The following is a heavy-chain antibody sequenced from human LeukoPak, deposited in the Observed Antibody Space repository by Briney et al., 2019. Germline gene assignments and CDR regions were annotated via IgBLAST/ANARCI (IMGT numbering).Heavy chain of an antibody. V-gene: IGHV4-59*01. J-gene: IGHJ4*02. CDR2: IYYSGST. Sequence: KPSETLSLTCTVSGDSISSYYWSWIRQPPGKGLEWIGYIYYSGSTSYNPSLKSRVTISVDTSKNQFSLKLSSVTAADTAVYYCARGVVIAPQTFDYWGQGTLVTVSS. CDR1: GDSISSYY. D-gene: IGHD2-21*01. CDR3: ARGVVIAPQTFDY.